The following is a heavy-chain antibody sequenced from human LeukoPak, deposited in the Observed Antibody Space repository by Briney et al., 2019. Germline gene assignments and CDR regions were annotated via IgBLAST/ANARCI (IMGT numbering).Heavy chain of an antibody. D-gene: IGHD3-22*01. Sequence: SVKVSCKASGGTFSSYAISWVRQAPGQGLEWMGRIILILGIANYAQKFQGRVTITADKSTSTAYMELSSLRSEDTAVYYCARDQDYYDSSGYYYDPSWGQGTLVTVSS. CDR1: GGTFSSYA. CDR2: IILILGIA. V-gene: IGHV1-69*04. CDR3: ARDQDYYDSSGYYYDPS. J-gene: IGHJ5*02.